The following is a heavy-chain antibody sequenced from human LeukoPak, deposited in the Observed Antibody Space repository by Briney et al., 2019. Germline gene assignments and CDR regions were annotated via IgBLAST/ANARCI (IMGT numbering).Heavy chain of an antibody. V-gene: IGHV3-30-3*01. Sequence: GGSLRLSCAASGFTFSSYAMHWVRQAPGKGLEWVAVISYDGSNKYYADSVKGRFTISRDNSKNTLYLQMNSLRAEDTAVYYCARGDSSGDNVEDYYFDYWGQGTLVTVSS. D-gene: IGHD3-22*01. CDR2: ISYDGSNK. CDR3: ARGDSSGDNVEDYYFDY. CDR1: GFTFSSYA. J-gene: IGHJ4*02.